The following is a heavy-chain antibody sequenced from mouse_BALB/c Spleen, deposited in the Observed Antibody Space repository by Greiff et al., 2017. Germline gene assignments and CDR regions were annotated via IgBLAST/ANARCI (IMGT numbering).Heavy chain of an antibody. Sequence: EVKLVESGGGLVKPGGSLKLSCAASGFTFSSYAMSWVRQTPEKRLEWVASISSGGSTYYPDSVKGRFTISRDNARNILYLQMSSLRSEDTAMYYCARGGSSGAWFAYWGQGTLVTVSA. CDR1: GFTFSSYA. CDR2: ISSGGST. J-gene: IGHJ3*01. V-gene: IGHV5-6-5*01. D-gene: IGHD1-1*01. CDR3: ARGGSSGAWFAY.